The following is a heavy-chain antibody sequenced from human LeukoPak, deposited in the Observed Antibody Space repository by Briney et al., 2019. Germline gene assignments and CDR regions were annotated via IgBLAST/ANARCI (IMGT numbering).Heavy chain of an antibody. Sequence: GESLKISCKGSGYSFTSYWIGWVRQMPGKGLEWMGIIYPGDSDTRYSPSFQGQVTISADKSISTAYLQWSSLKASDTAMYYCARRSYDFCSGYYYYMDVWGKGTTVTVSS. CDR1: GYSFTSYW. CDR3: ARRSYDFCSGYYYYMDV. J-gene: IGHJ6*03. D-gene: IGHD3-3*01. V-gene: IGHV5-51*01. CDR2: IYPGDSDT.